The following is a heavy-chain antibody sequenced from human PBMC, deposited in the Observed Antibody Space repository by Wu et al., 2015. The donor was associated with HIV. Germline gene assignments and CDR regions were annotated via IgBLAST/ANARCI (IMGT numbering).Heavy chain of an antibody. CDR2: IIPLFPTP. D-gene: IGHD6-13*01. J-gene: IGHJ4*02. V-gene: IGHV1-69*14. CDR1: GGSFTNYI. Sequence: QVQLAQSGAEVKKPGSSVKVSCKASGGSFTNYIVTWVRQAPGQGLEWMGGIIPLFPTPNYAQKFQGRVTITVDMSTSTTYMELGSLRSDDTAIYYCAHARDYSSSWPLDYWGQGTLVTVSS. CDR3: AHARDYSSSWPLDY.